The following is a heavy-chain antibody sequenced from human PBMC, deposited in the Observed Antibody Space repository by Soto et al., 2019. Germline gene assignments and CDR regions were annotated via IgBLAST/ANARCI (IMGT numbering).Heavy chain of an antibody. D-gene: IGHD3-3*01. Sequence: GASVKVSCKASGYTFTSYGISWVRQAPGQGLEWMGWISAYNGNTNYAQKLQGRVTMTTDTSTSTAYMELRSLRSDDTAVYYCARDRRFLEWLSAKVSFDYWGQGTLVTVSS. CDR1: GYTFTSYG. CDR2: ISAYNGNT. V-gene: IGHV1-18*01. CDR3: ARDRRFLEWLSAKVSFDY. J-gene: IGHJ4*02.